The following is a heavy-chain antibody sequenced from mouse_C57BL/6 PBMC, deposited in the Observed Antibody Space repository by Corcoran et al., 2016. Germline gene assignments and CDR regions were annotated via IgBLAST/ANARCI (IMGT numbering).Heavy chain of an antibody. CDR3: ARCRIDGYDAYFDV. D-gene: IGHD2-2*01. Sequence: EVQLQQSGPELVKPGASVKIPCKASGYTFTDYNMDWVKQSHGKSLEWIGDINPNNGGTIYNQKFKGKATLTVDKSSSTAYMELRSLTSEDTAVYYCARCRIDGYDAYFDVWGTGTTVTVSS. V-gene: IGHV1-18*01. CDR1: GYTFTDYN. J-gene: IGHJ1*03. CDR2: INPNNGGT.